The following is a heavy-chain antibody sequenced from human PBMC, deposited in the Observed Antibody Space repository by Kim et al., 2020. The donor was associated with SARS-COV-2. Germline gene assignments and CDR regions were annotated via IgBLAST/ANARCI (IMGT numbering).Heavy chain of an antibody. CDR3: AKESWDPLRSFDS. V-gene: IGHV3-9*01. D-gene: IGHD1-26*01. Sequence: YVDSVKRRFAVSRDNSKSSLYLQMNSLRPEDTAVYYCAKESWDPLRSFDSWGQGTLVTVSS. J-gene: IGHJ4*02.